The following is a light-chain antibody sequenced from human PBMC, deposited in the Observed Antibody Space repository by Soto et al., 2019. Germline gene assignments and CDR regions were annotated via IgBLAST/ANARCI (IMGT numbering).Light chain of an antibody. CDR3: QQFNTSPWT. CDR1: QSVSIW. Sequence: DIQVTQSASTLSDCXXDRVTISCGESQSVSIWLAWYQQKPGRAPKXXIYKSSILESGVPSRFSGSGSGTEFTLTISSLQPDDFATYYCQQFNTSPWTFGQGTKVDIK. V-gene: IGKV1-5*03. J-gene: IGKJ1*01. CDR2: KSS.